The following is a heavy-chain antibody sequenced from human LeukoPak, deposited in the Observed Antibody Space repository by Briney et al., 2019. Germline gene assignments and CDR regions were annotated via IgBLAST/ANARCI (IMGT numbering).Heavy chain of an antibody. J-gene: IGHJ4*02. Sequence: PGGSLRLSCAASGFTFSSYWMSWVRQAPGKGLEWVANIKQDGSEKYYVDSVKGRFTISRDNAKNSLYLQMNSLRAEDTAVYYCARETRAMITFGGAPADYWGQGTLVTVSP. CDR1: GFTFSSYW. V-gene: IGHV3-7*01. D-gene: IGHD3-16*01. CDR2: IKQDGSEK. CDR3: ARETRAMITFGGAPADY.